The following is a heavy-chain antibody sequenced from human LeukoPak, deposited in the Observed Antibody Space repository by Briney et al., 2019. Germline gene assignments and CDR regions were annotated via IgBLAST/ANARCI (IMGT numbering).Heavy chain of an antibody. J-gene: IGHJ4*02. CDR2: IYYSGST. CDR3: ARVWLPLHYYDSSGYWGFD. CDR1: GGSISSSSYY. D-gene: IGHD3-22*01. Sequence: SETLSLTCTVSGGSISSSSYYWGWIRQPPGKGLEWIGSIYYSGSTYYNPSLKSRVTISVDTSKNQFSLKLSSVTAADTAVYYCARVWLPLHYYDSSGYWGFDWGQGTLVTVSS. V-gene: IGHV4-39*07.